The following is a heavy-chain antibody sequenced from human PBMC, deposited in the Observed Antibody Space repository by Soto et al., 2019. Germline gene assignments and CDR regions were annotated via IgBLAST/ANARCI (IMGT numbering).Heavy chain of an antibody. D-gene: IGHD3-3*01. V-gene: IGHV3-23*01. Sequence: GGSLRLSCAASGFTFSSYAMSWVRQAPGKGLEWVSAISGSGGSTYYADSVKGRFTISRDNSKNTLYLQMNSLRAEDTAVYYCAKNTTYYDFWSGSYYYYYMDVWGKGTTVTVSS. CDR1: GFTFSSYA. CDR2: ISGSGGST. CDR3: AKNTTYYDFWSGSYYYYYMDV. J-gene: IGHJ6*03.